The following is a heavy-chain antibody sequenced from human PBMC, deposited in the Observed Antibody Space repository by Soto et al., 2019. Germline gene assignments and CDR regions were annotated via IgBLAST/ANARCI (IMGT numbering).Heavy chain of an antibody. D-gene: IGHD6-6*01. J-gene: IGHJ6*02. CDR1: GGSISSSSYY. Sequence: SETLSLTCTVSGGSISSSSYYWGWIRQPPGKGLEWIGSIYYSGSTYYNPSLKSRVTISVDTSKNQFSLKLSSVTAADTAVYYCARQRVSAPPYYYYYGMDVWGQGTTVTVSS. CDR3: ARQRVSAPPYYYYYGMDV. V-gene: IGHV4-39*01. CDR2: IYYSGST.